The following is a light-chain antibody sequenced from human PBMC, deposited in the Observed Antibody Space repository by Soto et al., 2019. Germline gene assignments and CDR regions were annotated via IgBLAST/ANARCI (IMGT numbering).Light chain of an antibody. Sequence: EIVMTQSPATLSVSPGERATLSCRASQSVNSNLAWYQQKPGQAPRLLIYGASTRATSIPARFSGSGSGTEFTLTISSLQSEDFAAYYCQQYYNWPRTFGGGTKVEIK. J-gene: IGKJ4*01. CDR1: QSVNSN. CDR2: GAS. V-gene: IGKV3-15*01. CDR3: QQYYNWPRT.